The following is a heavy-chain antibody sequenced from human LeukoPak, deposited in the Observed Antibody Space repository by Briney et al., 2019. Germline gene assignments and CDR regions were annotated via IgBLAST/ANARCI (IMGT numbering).Heavy chain of an antibody. V-gene: IGHV3-66*02. CDR3: ARESEWFGELLVDY. CDR1: GFTVSSNY. D-gene: IGHD3-10*01. Sequence: GGSLRLPCAASGFTVSSNYMSWVRQAPRKGLEWVSVIYSGDNTYYADSVKGRFTISRDNSKNTLYLQMNSLRAEDTAVYYCARESEWFGELLVDYWGQGTLVTVSS. CDR2: IYSGDNT. J-gene: IGHJ4*02.